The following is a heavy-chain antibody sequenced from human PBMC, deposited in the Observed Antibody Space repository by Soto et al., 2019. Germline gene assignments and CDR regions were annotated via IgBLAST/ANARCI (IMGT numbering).Heavy chain of an antibody. J-gene: IGHJ3*02. V-gene: IGHV3-23*01. CDR1: GFTFSSYA. Sequence: GGSLRLSCAASGFTFSSYAMSWVRQAPGKGLEWVSAISGSGGSTYYADSVKGRFTISRDNSKNTLYLQMNSLRAEDTAVYYCACPPGGYDSSGYRVDDAFDIWGQGTMVTVSS. D-gene: IGHD3-22*01. CDR3: ACPPGGYDSSGYRVDDAFDI. CDR2: ISGSGGST.